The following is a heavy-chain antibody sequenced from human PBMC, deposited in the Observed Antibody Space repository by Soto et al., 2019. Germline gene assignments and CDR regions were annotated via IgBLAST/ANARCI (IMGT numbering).Heavy chain of an antibody. CDR1: GGSFSGYY. CDR2: INHSGST. Sequence: SETLSLTCAVYGGSFSGYYWSWIRQPPGKGLEWIGEINHSGSTNYNPSLKSRVTISVDTSKNQFSLKLSSVTAADTAVYYCARGVGFHTVTYDYSGQGTLVTVSS. J-gene: IGHJ4*02. V-gene: IGHV4-34*01. CDR3: ARGVGFHTVTYDY. D-gene: IGHD4-17*01.